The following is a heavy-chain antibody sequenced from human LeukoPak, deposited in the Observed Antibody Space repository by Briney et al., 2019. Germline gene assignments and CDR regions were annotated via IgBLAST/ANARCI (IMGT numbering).Heavy chain of an antibody. V-gene: IGHV3-7*01. Sequence: PGGSLTLSCAASGFTFGGHWMSWVRQAPGRGLEWVANINQGGSDKYYVNTVDGRFTISRDNANNLLYLQMNSLRGEDTAVYYCTRDRSRVEDDWGQGNRIMVSS. J-gene: IGHJ4*02. D-gene: IGHD1-1*01. CDR2: INQGGSDK. CDR1: GFTFGGHW. CDR3: TRDRSRVEDD.